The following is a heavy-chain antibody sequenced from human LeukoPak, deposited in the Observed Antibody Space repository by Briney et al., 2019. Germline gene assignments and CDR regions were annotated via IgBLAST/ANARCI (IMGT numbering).Heavy chain of an antibody. D-gene: IGHD6-13*01. Sequence: GGSLRLSCIASGFTFSNYGMSWVRQAPGKGLEWVSIISGSGDRTLHADSVKGRFTVSRDNSKNTVYLQMNSLRAEDTAVYYCAKDRPNSSWYWGAFDIWGQGTMVTVSS. CDR2: ISGSGDRT. CDR3: AKDRPNSSWYWGAFDI. J-gene: IGHJ3*02. V-gene: IGHV3-23*01. CDR1: GFTFSNYG.